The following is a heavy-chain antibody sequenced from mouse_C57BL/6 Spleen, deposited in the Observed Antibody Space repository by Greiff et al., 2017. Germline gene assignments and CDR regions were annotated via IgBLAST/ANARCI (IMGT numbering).Heavy chain of an antibody. CDR2: ISSGGSYT. CDR1: GFTFSSYG. J-gene: IGHJ2*01. CDR3: ARRDGYYGYFDY. Sequence: EVKLVESGGDLVKPGGSLKLSCAASGFTFSSYGMSWVRQTPDKRLEWVATISSGGSYTYYPDSVKGRFTISRDNAKNTLYLQMSSLKSEDTAMYYCARRDGYYGYFDYWGQGTTLTVSS. V-gene: IGHV5-6*02. D-gene: IGHD2-3*01.